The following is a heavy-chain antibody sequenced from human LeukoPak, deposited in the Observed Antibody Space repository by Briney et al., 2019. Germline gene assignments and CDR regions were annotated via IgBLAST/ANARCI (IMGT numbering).Heavy chain of an antibody. CDR1: GGSISSYY. V-gene: IGHV4-39*07. CDR3: ARLRVAAAGTPRPLYYFDY. Sequence: SETLSLTCTVSGGSISSYYWSWIRQPPGKGLEWIGSIYYSGSTYYNPSLKSRVTISVDTSKNQFSLKLSSVTAADTAVYYCARLRVAAAGTPRPLYYFDYWGQGTLVTVSS. J-gene: IGHJ4*02. CDR2: IYYSGST. D-gene: IGHD6-13*01.